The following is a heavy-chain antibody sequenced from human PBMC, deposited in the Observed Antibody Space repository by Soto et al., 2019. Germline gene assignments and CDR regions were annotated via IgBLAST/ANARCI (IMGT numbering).Heavy chain of an antibody. CDR2: IYYSGST. Sequence: SETLSLTCTVSGDSISNYYWSWIRQPPGKGLEWIGYIYYSGSTNYNPSLKSRVTISLGTSKNQFSLKLTSMTAADTAVYYCARIIGTDYDYVWGSHRPPNSFNAWGQGTLVTLSS. V-gene: IGHV4-59*01. J-gene: IGHJ5*02. D-gene: IGHD3-16*02. CDR1: GDSISNYY. CDR3: ARIIGTDYDYVWGSHRPPNSFNA.